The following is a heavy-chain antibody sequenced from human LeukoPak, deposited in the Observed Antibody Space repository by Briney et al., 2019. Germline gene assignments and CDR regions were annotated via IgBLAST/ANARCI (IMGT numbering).Heavy chain of an antibody. CDR3: ARVVPAANIHDAFDI. J-gene: IGHJ3*02. V-gene: IGHV1-8*03. CDR2: MNPNSGNT. Sequence: GASVKVSCKASGYTFTSYDISWVRQATGQGLEWMGWMNPNSGNTGYAQKFQGRVTITRNTSISTAYMELSSLRSEDTAVYYCARVVPAANIHDAFDIWGQGTMVTVSS. CDR1: GYTFTSYD. D-gene: IGHD2-2*01.